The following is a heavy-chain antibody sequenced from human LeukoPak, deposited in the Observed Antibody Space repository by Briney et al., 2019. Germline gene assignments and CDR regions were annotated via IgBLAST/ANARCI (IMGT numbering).Heavy chain of an antibody. J-gene: IGHJ6*03. D-gene: IGHD3-10*01. V-gene: IGHV4-39*01. CDR1: GGSISSSHYY. Sequence: PSETLSLTCTVSGGSISSSHYYWGWIRQTPGKGLEWIGTIYYSGTTYYNPSLESRATISEGTSKNQFSLTLRSVTAADTAVYYCARQISDYYYYYIDVWGEGTTVTVSS. CDR2: IYYSGTT. CDR3: ARQISDYYYYYIDV.